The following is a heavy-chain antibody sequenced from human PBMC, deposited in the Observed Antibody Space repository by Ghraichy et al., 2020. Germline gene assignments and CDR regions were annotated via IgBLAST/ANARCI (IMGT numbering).Heavy chain of an antibody. V-gene: IGHV3-7*01. Sequence: GGSLRLSCAASGFTFSSYWMSWVRQAPGKGLEWVANIKQDGSEKYYVDSVKGRFTISRDNAKNSLYLQMNSLRAEDTAVYYCAREPQWELPYYFDYWGQGTLVTVSS. CDR2: IKQDGSEK. J-gene: IGHJ4*02. CDR1: GFTFSSYW. CDR3: AREPQWELPYYFDY. D-gene: IGHD1-26*01.